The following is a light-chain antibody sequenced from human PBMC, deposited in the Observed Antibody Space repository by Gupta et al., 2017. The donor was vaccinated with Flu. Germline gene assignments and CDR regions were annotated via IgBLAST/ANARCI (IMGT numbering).Light chain of an antibody. V-gene: IGKV1-6*01. Sequence: QEPGKAPKLLIYNASTLQSGVSSRFSGGGSGTDFILTISSLQPEDSATYYCLHDNNYPLTFGGGTKVEIK. CDR2: NAS. J-gene: IGKJ4*01. CDR3: LHDNNYPLT.